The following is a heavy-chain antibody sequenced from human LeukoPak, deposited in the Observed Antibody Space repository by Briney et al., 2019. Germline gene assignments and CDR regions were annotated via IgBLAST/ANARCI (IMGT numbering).Heavy chain of an antibody. CDR1: GYTFTDYY. CDR2: INPNSGDT. J-gene: IGHJ6*03. Sequence: GASVKVSCKASGYTFTDYYMHWVRQAPGQGLEWMGWINPNSGDTTYAQKFQGRVTMTRDTSITTAYMDLSSLRSDDTAVYYCARDISLRSVVYYYYYMDLWGKGTTVTVSS. CDR3: ARDISLRSVVYYYYYMDL. D-gene: IGHD4-17*01. V-gene: IGHV1-2*02.